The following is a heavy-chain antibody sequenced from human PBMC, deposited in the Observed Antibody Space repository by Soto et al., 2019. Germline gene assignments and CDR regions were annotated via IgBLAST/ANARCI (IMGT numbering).Heavy chain of an antibody. J-gene: IGHJ4*02. CDR1: GFIFSTHA. V-gene: IGHV3-23*01. D-gene: IGHD1-1*01. CDR2: ISGSGDST. Sequence: PGGSLRLSCAASGFIFSTHAMTWVRQAPGKGLEWVSSISGSGDSTYYADSVRGRFTISRDNSENTLYLQMNSLRAEDTAVYYGVIEESGWNEYWCQGTLVTVA. CDR3: VIEESGWNEY.